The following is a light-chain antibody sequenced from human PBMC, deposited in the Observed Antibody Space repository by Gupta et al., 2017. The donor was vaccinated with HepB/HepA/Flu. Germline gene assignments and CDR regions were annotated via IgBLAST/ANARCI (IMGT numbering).Light chain of an antibody. Sequence: QSALTLPRSVSGSPGQAVAVSRTGSRSDAGGYHYVVWYQQHPAKAPKLMMYDVTNRASGVPDHFSGSKSGNTASLTISGLQAEDESDYYCCSYAGSNIYVFGTGTTVSVL. CDR1: RSDAGGYHY. V-gene: IGLV2-11*01. J-gene: IGLJ1*01. CDR3: CSYAGSNIYV. CDR2: DVT.